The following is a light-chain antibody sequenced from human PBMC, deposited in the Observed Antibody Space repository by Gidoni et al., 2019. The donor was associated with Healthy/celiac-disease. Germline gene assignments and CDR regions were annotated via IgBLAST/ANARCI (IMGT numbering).Light chain of an antibody. Sequence: EIVLTQSPATLSLSPGERATLSCRASQSVSSYLAWYQQKPGQAPRILIYDASNRATGIPARFSGSGSGTEVTLTISSLEPEDFAVYYCQQRSNWPSWTFGQGTKVEIK. J-gene: IGKJ1*01. CDR2: DAS. V-gene: IGKV3-11*01. CDR3: QQRSNWPSWT. CDR1: QSVSSY.